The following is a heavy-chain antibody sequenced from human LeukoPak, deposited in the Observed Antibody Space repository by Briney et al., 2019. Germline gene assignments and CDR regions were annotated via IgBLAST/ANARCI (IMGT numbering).Heavy chain of an antibody. D-gene: IGHD6-19*01. CDR1: GFTFSGYV. CDR2: ISDSGDRT. Sequence: PGGSLSLSCAASGFTFSGYVMGWVRQAPGKGLEWVSAISDSGDRTYYADSVKGRFTISRDNSKNTLYLQMNSLRAEDTAIYYCARGSSGWHWRAFDVWGQGTMGTVSS. V-gene: IGHV3-23*01. CDR3: ARGSSGWHWRAFDV. J-gene: IGHJ3*01.